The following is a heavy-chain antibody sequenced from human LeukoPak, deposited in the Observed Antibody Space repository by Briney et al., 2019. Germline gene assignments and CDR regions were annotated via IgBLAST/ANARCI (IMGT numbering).Heavy chain of an antibody. J-gene: IGHJ4*02. CDR2: IFWDDDK. Sequence: KESGPTLVKPTQTLTLTCTVSGFSLSTLRGGVGWIRQPPGKALEWLALIFWDDDKRYSPSLKNRLSITQDASKNQVVLTFSNMDPVDTGTYYCVHNRDGYNYLVGDYWGQGILVTVSS. CDR1: GFSLSTLRGG. V-gene: IGHV2-5*04. D-gene: IGHD5-24*01. CDR3: VHNRDGYNYLVGDY.